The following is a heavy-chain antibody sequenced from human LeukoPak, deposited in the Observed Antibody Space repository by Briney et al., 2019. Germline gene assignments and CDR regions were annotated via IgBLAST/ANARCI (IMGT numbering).Heavy chain of an antibody. J-gene: IGHJ4*02. CDR2: INYSGTT. CDR3: ARHAREHYGTSWYDY. CDR1: GGSIGYYY. Sequence: SETLSLTCTVSGGSIGYYYWSWIRQPPGKGLEWIGYINYSGTTHYNPSLKSRVTISVDTSKNQFSLNLNSVTATDTAVFYCARHAREHYGTSWYDYWGQGALVTVSS. V-gene: IGHV4-59*08. D-gene: IGHD6-13*01.